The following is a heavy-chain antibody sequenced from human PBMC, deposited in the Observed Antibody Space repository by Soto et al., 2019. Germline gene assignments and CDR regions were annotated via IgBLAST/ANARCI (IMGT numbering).Heavy chain of an antibody. CDR2: IYYSGST. CDR3: ARHAGDCGGDGYSFFDYYGMDG. J-gene: IGHJ6*04. Sequence: LETLSLTCTVSGGSISSSSYYWGWIRQPPGKGLEWIGSIYYSGSTYYNPSLKSRVTISVDTSKNQFSLKLSSVTAADTAVYYCARHAGDCGGDGYSFFDYYGMDGWGKGTTVTVAS. CDR1: GGSISSSSYY. V-gene: IGHV4-39*01. D-gene: IGHD2-21*02.